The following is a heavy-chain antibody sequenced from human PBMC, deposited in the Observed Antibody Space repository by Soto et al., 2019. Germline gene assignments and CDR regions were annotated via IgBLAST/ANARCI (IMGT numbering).Heavy chain of an antibody. V-gene: IGHV4-31*02. CDR1: DGSLGSGRAY. D-gene: IGHD3-3*01. J-gene: IGHJ6*02. CDR3: ARAYDFWSGYYSFGGMDV. CDR2: IYYSGST. Sequence: TQSRTENGSDGSLGSGRAYLRWIRQHPGKGLEWIGYIYYSGSTYYNPSLKSRVTISVDTSKNQFSLKLSSVTAADTAVYYCARAYDFWSGYYSFGGMDVWGQGNTVTLSS.